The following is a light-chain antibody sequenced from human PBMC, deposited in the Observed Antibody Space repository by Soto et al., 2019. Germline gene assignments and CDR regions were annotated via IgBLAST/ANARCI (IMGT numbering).Light chain of an antibody. CDR3: SSYTDSNTVL. CDR2: EVA. V-gene: IGLV2-14*01. Sequence: QSALTQPASVSGSPGQSITISCTGTSSDVGAYNYVSWYQHHPGKAPKLIIYEVANRPSGVSNRFSGSKSGNTASLTISGLQAEDEADYYCSSYTDSNTVLFGGGTKLPVL. J-gene: IGLJ2*01. CDR1: SSDVGAYNY.